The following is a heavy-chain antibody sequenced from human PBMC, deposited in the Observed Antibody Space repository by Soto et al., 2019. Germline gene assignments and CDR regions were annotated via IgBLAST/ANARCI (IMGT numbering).Heavy chain of an antibody. CDR1: GGSFSGYY. Sequence: SETLSLTCAVYGGSFSGYYWSWIRQPPGKGLEWIGEINHSGSTNYNPSLKSRVTISVDTSKNQFSLKLSSVTAADTAVYYCARGWGGITGTVRPNFDYWGQGTLVTVSS. CDR2: INHSGST. J-gene: IGHJ4*02. CDR3: ARGWGGITGTVRPNFDY. D-gene: IGHD1-20*01. V-gene: IGHV4-34*01.